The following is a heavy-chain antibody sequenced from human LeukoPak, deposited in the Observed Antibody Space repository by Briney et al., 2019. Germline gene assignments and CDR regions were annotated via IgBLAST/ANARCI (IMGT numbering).Heavy chain of an antibody. V-gene: IGHV3-7*01. CDR2: IKQDGSEK. D-gene: IGHD2-2*01. CDR3: AREIGYCSSTSCYENFDY. Sequence: GGSLRLSCAASGFTFSSYWISWVRQAPGKGLEWVANIKQDGSEKYYVDSVKGRFTISRDNAKNSLYLEMNSLRAEDTAVYYCAREIGYCSSTSCYENFDYWGQGTLVTVS. CDR1: GFTFSSYW. J-gene: IGHJ4*02.